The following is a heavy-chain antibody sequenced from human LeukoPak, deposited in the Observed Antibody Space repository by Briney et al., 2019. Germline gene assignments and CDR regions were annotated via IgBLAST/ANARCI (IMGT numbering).Heavy chain of an antibody. J-gene: IGHJ5*02. CDR1: GGSISSSSYY. V-gene: IGHV4-39*01. Sequence: SETLSLTCTVSGGSISSSSYYWGWIRQPPGKGLEWIGSIYYSGSTYYNPSLKSRVTISVDTSKNQFSLKLSSVTAADTAVYYCALGGTTVTTWFDPWGQGTLVTVSS. D-gene: IGHD4-17*01. CDR2: IYYSGST. CDR3: ALGGTTVTTWFDP.